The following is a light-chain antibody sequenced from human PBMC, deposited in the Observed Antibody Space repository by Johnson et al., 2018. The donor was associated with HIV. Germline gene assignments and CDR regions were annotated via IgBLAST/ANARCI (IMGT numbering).Light chain of an antibody. Sequence: QSVLTQPPSVSAAPGQKVTISCSGSSSNIGNNYVSWYQQLPGTAPKLLIYDNNKRPSGIPDRFSVSKSGTSATLGITGLQTGDEADYYCGTWDSSLSAGGVFGTVTKVPVL. CDR3: GTWDSSLSAGGV. V-gene: IGLV1-51*01. J-gene: IGLJ1*01. CDR1: SSNIGNNY. CDR2: DNN.